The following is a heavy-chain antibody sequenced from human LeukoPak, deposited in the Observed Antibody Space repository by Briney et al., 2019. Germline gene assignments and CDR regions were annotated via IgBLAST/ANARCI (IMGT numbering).Heavy chain of an antibody. CDR1: GGSFSDYY. Sequence: SETLSLTCAVFGGSFSDYYWNWIRQPPGKGLEWIGEINNSGSTNSNPSLKSRVTISADTSKNQFSLKLSSVTAADTAVYYCARAPGEWFGELLAYYFDYWGQGTLVAVSS. J-gene: IGHJ4*02. D-gene: IGHD3-10*01. CDR2: INNSGST. V-gene: IGHV4-34*01. CDR3: ARAPGEWFGELLAYYFDY.